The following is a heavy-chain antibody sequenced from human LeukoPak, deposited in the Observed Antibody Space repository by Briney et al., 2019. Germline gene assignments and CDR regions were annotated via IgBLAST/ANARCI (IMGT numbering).Heavy chain of an antibody. CDR1: GGSSSGYY. D-gene: IGHD3-22*01. J-gene: IGHJ4*02. CDR3: ARGHTYYYDSSGPDY. CDR2: INHSGST. Sequence: PSETLSLTCAVYGGSSSGYYWSWIRQPPGKGLEWIGEINHSGSTNYNPSLKSRVTISVDTSKNQFSLKLSSVTAADTAVYYCARGHTYYYDSSGPDYWGQGTLVTVSS. V-gene: IGHV4-34*01.